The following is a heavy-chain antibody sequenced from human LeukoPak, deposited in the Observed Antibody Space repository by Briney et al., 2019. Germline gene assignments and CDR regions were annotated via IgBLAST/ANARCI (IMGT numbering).Heavy chain of an antibody. J-gene: IGHJ4*02. CDR1: GLTFSSYS. V-gene: IGHV3-21*01. CDR2: ISSSSSYI. Sequence: GVSLRLSRAASGLTFSSYSMNWVRQAPGKGLEWVSSISSSSSYIYYAASVRGRFTISRHNAKNSLYLQMNRLRADDTAVYYCARELQLERLAFGKEGSAFDYWGQGTLVTVSS. D-gene: IGHD1-1*01. CDR3: ARELQLERLAFGKEGSAFDY.